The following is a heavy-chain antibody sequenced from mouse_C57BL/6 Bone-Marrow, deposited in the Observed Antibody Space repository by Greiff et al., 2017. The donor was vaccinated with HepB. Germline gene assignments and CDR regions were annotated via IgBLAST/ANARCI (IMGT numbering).Heavy chain of an antibody. CDR3: SRRGGSSLAWFAY. D-gene: IGHD1-1*01. J-gene: IGHJ3*01. Sequence: VQLQESGPGLVQPSQSLSITCTVSGFSLTSYGVHWVRQSPGKGLEWLGVIWSGGSTDYNAAFISRLSISKDNSKSQVFFKMNSLQADDTAIYYCSRRGGSSLAWFAYWGQGTLVTVSA. CDR2: IWSGGST. V-gene: IGHV2-2*01. CDR1: GFSLTSYG.